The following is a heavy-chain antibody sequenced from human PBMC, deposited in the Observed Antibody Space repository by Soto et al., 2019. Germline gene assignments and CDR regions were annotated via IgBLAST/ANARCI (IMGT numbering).Heavy chain of an antibody. Sequence: GGSLRLSCAASGFTFSSYGMHWARQAPGKGLEWVAVISYDGSNKYYADSVKGRFTISRDNSKNTLYLQMNSLRAEDTAVYYCAKDGTITILGVVIPAGMDVWGQGTTVTVS. V-gene: IGHV3-30*18. CDR1: GFTFSSYG. D-gene: IGHD3-3*01. CDR2: ISYDGSNK. CDR3: AKDGTITILGVVIPAGMDV. J-gene: IGHJ6*02.